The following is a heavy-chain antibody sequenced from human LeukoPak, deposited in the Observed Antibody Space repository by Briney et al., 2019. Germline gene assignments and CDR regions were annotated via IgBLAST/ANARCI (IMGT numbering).Heavy chain of an antibody. CDR2: IYHSGST. D-gene: IGHD3-16*01. V-gene: IGHV4-30-2*01. CDR3: ARDHGYGGYYFDY. Sequence: SQTPSLTCAVSGGSISSGGYSWSWIRQPPGKGLEWIGYIYHSGSTYYNPSLKSRVTISVDRSKNQFSLKLSSVTAADTAVYYCARDHGYGGYYFDYWGQGTLVTVSS. CDR1: GGSISSGGYS. J-gene: IGHJ4*02.